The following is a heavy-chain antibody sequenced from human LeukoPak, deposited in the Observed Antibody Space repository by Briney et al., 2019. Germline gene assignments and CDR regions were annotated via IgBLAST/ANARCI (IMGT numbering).Heavy chain of an antibody. J-gene: IGHJ4*02. Sequence: GGSLTLSCAVSRFIFDDYAMHCARPAPGEGLEWVSGSSWNSGSIGSADSVKGRVTISRDNTKNSLYLQMNSLRAEDTALYYCAKDVGERWQLYYFDYWGQGTLVTVSS. CDR2: SSWNSGSI. D-gene: IGHD1-26*01. CDR3: AKDVGERWQLYYFDY. CDR1: RFIFDDYA. V-gene: IGHV3-9*01.